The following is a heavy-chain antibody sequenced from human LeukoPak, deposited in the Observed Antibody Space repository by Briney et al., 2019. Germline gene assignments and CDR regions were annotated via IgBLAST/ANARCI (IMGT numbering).Heavy chain of an antibody. V-gene: IGHV1-18*01. J-gene: IGHJ4*02. CDR3: ARDRPQQWLVPPVDY. CDR1: GYTFTSYG. D-gene: IGHD6-19*01. CDR2: ISAYNGNT. Sequence: ASVKVSCKASGYTFTSYGISWVRQAPGQGLEWMGWISAYNGNTNYAQKLQGRVTMTTDTSTSTAYMELRSLRSDDTAVYYCARDRPQQWLVPPVDYWGQGTLVTVSS.